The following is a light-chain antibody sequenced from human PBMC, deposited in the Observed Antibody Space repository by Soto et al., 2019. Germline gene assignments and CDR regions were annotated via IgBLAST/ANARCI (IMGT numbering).Light chain of an antibody. CDR3: CSYAGSSTSWV. CDR1: ISDVGSYDL. J-gene: IGLJ3*02. CDR2: EGS. V-gene: IGLV2-23*01. Sequence: QSVLTQPASVSGSPGQSITISCTGTISDVGSYDLVSRYQQHPGKAPKLMIYEGSKRPSGVSSRFSGSKSGNTASLTISGLQAEDEADYYCCSYAGSSTSWVFGGGTKLTVL.